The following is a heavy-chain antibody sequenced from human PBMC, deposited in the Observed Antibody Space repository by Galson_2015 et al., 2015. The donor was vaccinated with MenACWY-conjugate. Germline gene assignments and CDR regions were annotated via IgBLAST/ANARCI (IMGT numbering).Heavy chain of an antibody. Sequence: SLRLSCAASGFSFRSNAMSWVRQAPGKGLEWVSAISASGGSTYYPDYAKGRFTISRDNSKNTLFLEMNSLRGEDTALYYCVKERGSLYHNDCSYVMDVWGKGTTVTSS. D-gene: IGHD6-13*01. CDR3: VKERGSLYHNDCSYVMDV. V-gene: IGHV3-23*01. J-gene: IGHJ6*03. CDR1: GFSFRSNA. CDR2: ISASGGST.